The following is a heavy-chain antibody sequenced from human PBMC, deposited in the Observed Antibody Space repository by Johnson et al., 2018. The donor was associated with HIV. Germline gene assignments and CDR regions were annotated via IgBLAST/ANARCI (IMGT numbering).Heavy chain of an antibody. J-gene: IGHJ3*02. Sequence: EVQLVESGGGLVQPGGSLRLSCVASGFTVSGNYMNWVRQAPGKGLEWVSVIYSDGSTYYADSVQGRFTISRDNSKNTLYLQMNSLRVDDTAIYYCARAYTYGAFDIWGQGTMVTVSS. CDR2: IYSDGST. D-gene: IGHD5-18*01. V-gene: IGHV3-66*01. CDR1: GFTVSGNY. CDR3: ARAYTYGAFDI.